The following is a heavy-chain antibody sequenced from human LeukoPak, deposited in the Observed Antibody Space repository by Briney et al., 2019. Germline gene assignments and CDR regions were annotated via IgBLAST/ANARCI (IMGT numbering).Heavy chain of an antibody. Sequence: GGSLRLSCAASGFTFSSYGTHWVRQAPGKGLEWVAVISYDGSNKYYADSVKGRFTISRDNSKNTLYLQMNSLRAEDTAVYYCAKVPLEFLLYFWFDPWGQGTLVTVSS. D-gene: IGHD3-3*01. CDR1: GFTFSSYG. V-gene: IGHV3-30*18. CDR2: ISYDGSNK. CDR3: AKVPLEFLLYFWFDP. J-gene: IGHJ5*02.